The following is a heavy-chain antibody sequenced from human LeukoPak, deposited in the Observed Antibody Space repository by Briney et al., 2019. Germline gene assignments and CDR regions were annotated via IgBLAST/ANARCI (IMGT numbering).Heavy chain of an antibody. CDR2: IKQDGSVK. J-gene: IGHJ4*02. CDR3: ARIGYSSSSTDY. Sequence: GGSLRLSCVVSGFTFSNYWMSWVRQAPGKGLEWVANIKQDGSVKYYVDSLKGRFTISRDNAKNSVYLQMNSLRTEDTAVYYCARIGYSSSSTDYWGQGTLVTVSS. D-gene: IGHD6-13*01. V-gene: IGHV3-7*01. CDR1: GFTFSNYW.